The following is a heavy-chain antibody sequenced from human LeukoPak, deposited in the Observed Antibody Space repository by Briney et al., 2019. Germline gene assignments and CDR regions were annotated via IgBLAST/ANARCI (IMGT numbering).Heavy chain of an antibody. V-gene: IGHV3-20*04. CDR2: INWNGGST. Sequence: GGSLRLSCTASGFAFDDHGMSWVRQVPGKGLEWVPGINWNGGSTGYADPLRGRFTISRDNAKNSLYLQMDSLRAEDTALYYCARAPITSPFYFDYWGQGTLVTVSS. CDR1: GFAFDDHG. D-gene: IGHD2-2*01. J-gene: IGHJ4*02. CDR3: ARAPITSPFYFDY.